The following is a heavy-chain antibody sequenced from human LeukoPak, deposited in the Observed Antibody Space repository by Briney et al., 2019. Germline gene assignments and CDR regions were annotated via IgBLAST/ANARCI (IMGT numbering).Heavy chain of an antibody. CDR3: ARGVEAILTYGTIDY. CDR2: ISYDGSNK. J-gene: IGHJ4*02. CDR1: GSTFSSYA. V-gene: IGHV3-30*04. D-gene: IGHD3-3*01. Sequence: GRSLRLSCAASGSTFSSYAMHWVRQAPGKGLEWVAVISYDGSNKSYADSVKGRFTISRDNSKNTLYLQMNSLRAEDTAVYYCARGVEAILTYGTIDYWGQGTLVTVSS.